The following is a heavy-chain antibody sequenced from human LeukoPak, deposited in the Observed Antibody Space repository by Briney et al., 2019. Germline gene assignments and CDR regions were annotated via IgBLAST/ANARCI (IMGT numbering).Heavy chain of an antibody. J-gene: IGHJ4*02. D-gene: IGHD3-10*01. V-gene: IGHV1-8*03. CDR2: MNPNSGNT. Sequence: ASVKVSCKASGYTFTSYDINWVRQATGQGLEWMGWMNPNSGNTGYAQKFQGRVTITRNTSISTAYMELSSLRSEDTAVYYCARDNTMVRGVIITTQNHFDYWGQGTLVTVSS. CDR1: GYTFTSYD. CDR3: ARDNTMVRGVIITTQNHFDY.